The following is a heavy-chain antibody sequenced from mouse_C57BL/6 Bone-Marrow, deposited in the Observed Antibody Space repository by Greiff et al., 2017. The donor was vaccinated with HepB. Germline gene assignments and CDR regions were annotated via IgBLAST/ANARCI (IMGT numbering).Heavy chain of an antibody. CDR2: IDPSDSYT. Sequence: VQLQQPGAELVKPGASVKLSCKASGYTFTSYWMQWVKQRPGQGLEWIGEIDPSDSYTNYNQKFKGKATLTVDTSSSTAYMQLSSLTSEDSAVYCCARKRGPSCDYWGQGTTLTVSS. CDR1: GYTFTSYW. CDR3: ARKRGPSCDY. V-gene: IGHV1-50*01. J-gene: IGHJ2*01.